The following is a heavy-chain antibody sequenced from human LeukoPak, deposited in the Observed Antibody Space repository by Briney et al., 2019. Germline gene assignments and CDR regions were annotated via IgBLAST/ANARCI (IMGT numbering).Heavy chain of an antibody. D-gene: IGHD5-18*01. CDR3: ARVPGYSYDPPFDY. J-gene: IGHJ4*02. Sequence: ASVKVSCKASGGTFSSYAISWVRQAPGQGLEWMGGIIPIFGTANYAQKFQGRVTITADESTSTAYMELSSLRSEDTAVYYCARVPGYSYDPPFDYRGQGTLVTVSS. V-gene: IGHV1-69*13. CDR2: IIPIFGTA. CDR1: GGTFSSYA.